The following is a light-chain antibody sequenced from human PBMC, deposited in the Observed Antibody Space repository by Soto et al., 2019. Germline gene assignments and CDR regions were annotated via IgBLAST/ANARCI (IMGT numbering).Light chain of an antibody. CDR3: QHYKSFSAVT. CDR2: DAS. Sequence: DTQMTQSPSSLSASVADRFTITCRASQNIFDFLNWYQQKPGKAPKLLIYDASSLESGVPPRFSGSGSGTDFTLTISSLQPDDFATYYCQHYKSFSAVTFGQGTRLEIK. V-gene: IGKV1-5*01. J-gene: IGKJ5*01. CDR1: QNIFDF.